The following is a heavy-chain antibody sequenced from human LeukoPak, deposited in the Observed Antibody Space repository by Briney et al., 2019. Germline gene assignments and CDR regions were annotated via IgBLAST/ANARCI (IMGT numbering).Heavy chain of an antibody. CDR3: ARDQGYYYDSSGYRYAFDI. J-gene: IGHJ3*02. CDR2: IIPILGIA. CDR1: GGTFSSYA. Sequence: SVKVSCKASGGTFSSYAISWVRQAPGQGLEWMGRIIPILGIANYAQKFQGRVTITADKSTSTVYMELSSLRSEDTAVYYCARDQGYYYDSSGYRYAFDIWGQGTMVTVSS. D-gene: IGHD3-22*01. V-gene: IGHV1-69*04.